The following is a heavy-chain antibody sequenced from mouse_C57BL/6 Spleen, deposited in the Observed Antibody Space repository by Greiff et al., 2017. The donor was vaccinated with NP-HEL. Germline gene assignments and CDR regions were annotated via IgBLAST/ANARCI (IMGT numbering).Heavy chain of an antibody. V-gene: IGHV1-61*01. CDR2: IYPSDSET. Sequence: QVQLQQPGAELVRPGSSVKLSCKASGYTFTSYWVDWVKQRPGQGLEWIGNIYPSDSETHYNQKFKDKATLTVDKSSSTAYMQLSSLTSEDSAVYYCARDGYSTWFAYWGQGTLVTVSA. CDR3: ARDGYSTWFAY. J-gene: IGHJ3*01. D-gene: IGHD2-3*01. CDR1: GYTFTSYW.